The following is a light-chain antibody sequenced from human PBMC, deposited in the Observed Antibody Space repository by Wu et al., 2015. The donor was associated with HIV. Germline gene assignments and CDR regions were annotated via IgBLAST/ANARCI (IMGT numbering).Light chain of an antibody. CDR2: GAS. Sequence: DIQMTQSPSTLSASIGDRVIITCRASQNINNLLAWYQQKPGRAPKLLIYGASDLEDGVPSRFSGGESGTAFTLTISSLQPEDLQLFLQQYNSLPYTLVHG. CDR3: QQYNSLPYT. V-gene: IGKV1-5*03. CDR1: QNINNL. J-gene: IGKJ2*01.